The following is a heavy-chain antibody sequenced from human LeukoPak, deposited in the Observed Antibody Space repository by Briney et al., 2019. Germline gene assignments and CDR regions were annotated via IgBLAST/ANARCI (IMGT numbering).Heavy chain of an antibody. J-gene: IGHJ5*02. D-gene: IGHD5-18*01. CDR3: ARKPSYGYWFDP. CDR2: IYYSGST. Sequence: SETLSLTCTVSGGSISSSSYYWGWIRQPPGKGLEWIGSIYYSGSTYYNPSLKSRVTLSVDTSKNQFSLKLSSVTAADTAVYYCARKPSYGYWFDPWGQGTLVTVSS. V-gene: IGHV4-39*07. CDR1: GGSISSSSYY.